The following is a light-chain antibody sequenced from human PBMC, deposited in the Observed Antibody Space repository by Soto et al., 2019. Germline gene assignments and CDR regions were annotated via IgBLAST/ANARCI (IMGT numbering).Light chain of an antibody. CDR3: IGWDDSLDGFV. V-gene: IGLV1-44*01. CDR2: NNY. J-gene: IGLJ1*01. CDR1: SSNIGRNP. Sequence: QSALTQPPSASGTPGQRVTISCSGSSSNIGRNPVNWYQQLPGTAPKLLIYNNYQRPSGVPDRFSGSKSGTSASLAISGLQSEDEADYYCIGWDDSLDGFVFGTGTKLTVL.